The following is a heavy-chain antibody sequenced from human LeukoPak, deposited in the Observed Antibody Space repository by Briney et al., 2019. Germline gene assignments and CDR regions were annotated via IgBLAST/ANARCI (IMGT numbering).Heavy chain of an antibody. Sequence: GGSLRLSCAASGFTFSSYAMSWVRQAPGTGLDWVSIIGGNGGGTYYADSVKGRFTISRDNSKNTLYLQMNSLRAEDTAVYFCAKERATTTSFDYWGQGTLVTVSS. J-gene: IGHJ4*02. CDR2: IGGNGGGT. CDR3: AKERATTTSFDY. CDR1: GFTFSSYA. V-gene: IGHV3-23*01. D-gene: IGHD4-11*01.